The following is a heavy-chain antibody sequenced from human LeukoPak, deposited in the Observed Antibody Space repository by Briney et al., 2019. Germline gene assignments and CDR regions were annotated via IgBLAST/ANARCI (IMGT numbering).Heavy chain of an antibody. CDR1: GGSISSYY. V-gene: IGHV4-59*01. D-gene: IGHD2-2*02. J-gene: IGHJ5*02. CDR2: IYYSGST. Sequence: SETLSLTCTVSGGSISSYYWSWIRQPPGKGLEWIGYIYYSGSTNYNPSLKSRVTISVDTSKNQFSLKLSSVTAADTVVYYCARALYCSSTSCYTEHNWFDPWGQGTLVTVSS. CDR3: ARALYCSSTSCYTEHNWFDP.